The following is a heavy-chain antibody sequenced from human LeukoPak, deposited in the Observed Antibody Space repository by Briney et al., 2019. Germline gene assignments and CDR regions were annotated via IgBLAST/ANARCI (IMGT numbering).Heavy chain of an antibody. CDR3: ARDVAVVVAASSPYGMDV. CDR1: GGSISSGGYY. CDR2: IYYSGST. Sequence: TLSLTCTVSGGSISSGGYYWSWIRQHPGKGLEWIGYIYYSGSTYYNPSLKSRVTISVDTSKNQFSLKLSSVTAADTAVYYCARDVAVVVAASSPYGMDVWGQGTTVTVSS. J-gene: IGHJ6*02. D-gene: IGHD2-15*01. V-gene: IGHV4-31*03.